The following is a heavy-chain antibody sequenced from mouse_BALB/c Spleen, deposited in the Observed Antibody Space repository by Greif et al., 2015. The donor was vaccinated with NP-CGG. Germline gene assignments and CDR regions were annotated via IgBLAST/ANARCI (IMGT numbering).Heavy chain of an antibody. CDR3: TRDTMDY. V-gene: IGHV1S56*01. CDR1: GYTFTSYY. J-gene: IGHJ4*01. CDR2: IYPGNVNT. Sequence: QVQLQQSGPELVKPRASVRISCKASGYTFTSYYIHWVMQRPGQGLEWIGWIYPGNVNTKYNENFKGKATLTADKSSSTAFMQLSSLTSEDSALYFCTRDTMDYWGQGTSVTVSS.